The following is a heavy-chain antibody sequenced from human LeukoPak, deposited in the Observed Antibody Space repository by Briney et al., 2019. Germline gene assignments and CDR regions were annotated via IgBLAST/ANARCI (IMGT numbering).Heavy chain of an antibody. Sequence: SETLSLTCSVSGGSINRSSYYWGWIRQAPGKGLEWIGSVYYDGNTYYNPNPSLESRATVSMDTSRNQFSLKLRSVTAADTAVYYCTKDSGHHRTDCWGQGTLVTVSS. J-gene: IGHJ4*02. V-gene: IGHV4-39*02. CDR2: VYYDGNT. D-gene: IGHD1-26*01. CDR1: GGSINRSSYY. CDR3: TKDSGHHRTDC.